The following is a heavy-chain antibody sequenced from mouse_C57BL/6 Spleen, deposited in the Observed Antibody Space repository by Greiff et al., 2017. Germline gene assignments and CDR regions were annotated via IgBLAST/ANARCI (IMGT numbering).Heavy chain of an antibody. J-gene: IGHJ3*01. CDR2: ISSGSSTF. CDR3: ARPYYGSSSFAY. CDR1: GFTFSDYG. Sequence: EVKLMESGGGLVKPGGSLKLSCAASGFTFSDYGMHWVRQAPEKGLEWVAYISSGSSTFYYAETVTGRFTISRDNAKNTLFLQMNSLRSEDTAMYYCARPYYGSSSFAYWGQGTLLTVSA. D-gene: IGHD1-1*01. V-gene: IGHV5-17*01.